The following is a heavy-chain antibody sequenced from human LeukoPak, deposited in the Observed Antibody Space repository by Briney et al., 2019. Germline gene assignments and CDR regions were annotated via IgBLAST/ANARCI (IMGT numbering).Heavy chain of an antibody. D-gene: IGHD1-26*01. CDR1: GYTLSNSG. J-gene: IGHJ4*02. CDR3: ARDSGTYSYFDY. Sequence: ASVKVSCKASGYTLSNSGISWVRQAPGQGLAWMGWISAYNGDTNYAQKFQGRVTMTTDTSTSTAYMELRSLRSDDTAVYYCARDSGTYSYFDYWGQGTLVTVSS. V-gene: IGHV1-18*01. CDR2: ISAYNGDT.